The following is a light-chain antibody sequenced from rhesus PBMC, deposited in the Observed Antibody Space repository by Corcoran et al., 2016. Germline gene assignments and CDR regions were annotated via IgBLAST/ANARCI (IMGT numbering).Light chain of an antibody. CDR1: QNLINY. CDR3: QQGYSYPRT. V-gene: IGKV1-74*01. CDR2: RAS. J-gene: IGKJ1*01. Sequence: DIQMTQSPSSQSASVGDRVTITCQASQNLINYLSLYQQKTGKIPKTRIYRASSLQSGIPSRFRGSGSGTDFTLSISRLQPEDFATYYCQQGYSYPRTFGQGTKVEI.